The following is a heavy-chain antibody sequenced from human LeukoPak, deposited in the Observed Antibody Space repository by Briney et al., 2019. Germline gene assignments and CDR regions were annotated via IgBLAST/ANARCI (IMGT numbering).Heavy chain of an antibody. V-gene: IGHV4-39*01. CDR1: GGSITSSFYS. CDR2: IYNSGST. CDR3: ARRDNTGWNYFDY. J-gene: IGHJ4*02. Sequence: SETLSLTCTVSGGSITSSFYSWGWIRQPPGKGLEWIGTIYNSGSTYYNPSLKSRVAISVDTSKNQFSLKLSSVTAADTTIYYCARRDNTGWNYFDYWGQGILVTVSS. D-gene: IGHD6-19*01.